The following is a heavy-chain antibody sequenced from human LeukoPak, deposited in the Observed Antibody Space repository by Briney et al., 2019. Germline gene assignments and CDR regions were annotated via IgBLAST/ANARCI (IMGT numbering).Heavy chain of an antibody. Sequence: SENLSLNCTVSGGSISSCYWSWLRQPPGKGLEWIGYIYYSGSTNYNPSLKSRVTISVDKSKNQFSLKLSSVTAADTAVYYCARGDQQLGTIFDYWGQGTLVTVSS. V-gene: IGHV4-59*01. J-gene: IGHJ4*02. CDR1: GGSISSCY. D-gene: IGHD6-13*01. CDR3: ARGDQQLGTIFDY. CDR2: IYYSGST.